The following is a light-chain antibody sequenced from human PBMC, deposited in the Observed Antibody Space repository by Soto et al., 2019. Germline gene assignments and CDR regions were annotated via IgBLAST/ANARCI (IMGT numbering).Light chain of an antibody. J-gene: IGKJ4*01. V-gene: IGKV3-11*01. CDR1: QTVTSS. CDR2: DAS. CDR3: QQHTWPL. Sequence: EIVLTQSPATLSLSPGERATLSCRASQTVTSSLAWYQQKPGQAPRLLIYDASNRATGNPARFSGSGSGTDFTLTISSLEPEDFAVYYCQQHTWPLFDGGTTVEIK.